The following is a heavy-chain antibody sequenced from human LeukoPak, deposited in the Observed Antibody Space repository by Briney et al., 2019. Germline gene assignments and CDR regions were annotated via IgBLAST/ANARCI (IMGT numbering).Heavy chain of an antibody. D-gene: IGHD5-24*01. CDR1: GGSISSSSYY. V-gene: IGHV4-39*07. Sequence: SETLSLTCTVSGGSISSSSYYWGWIRQPPGKGLEWIGSIYYTGNTYYNPSLKSRVTISVDTSKNQFSLKLSSVTAADTAVYYCARDDGRGRDGYKKGEYYFDYWGQGTLVTVSS. CDR2: IYYTGNT. CDR3: ARDDGRGRDGYKKGEYYFDY. J-gene: IGHJ4*02.